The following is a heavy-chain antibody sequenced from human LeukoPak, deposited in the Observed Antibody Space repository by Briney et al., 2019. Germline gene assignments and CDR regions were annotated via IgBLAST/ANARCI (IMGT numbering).Heavy chain of an antibody. D-gene: IGHD2-15*01. CDR1: GFTLSNAW. J-gene: IGHJ5*01. V-gene: IGHV3-48*01. CDR3: IKEAGYCSGGGCYRWFDS. CDR2: ISTGGSTM. Sequence: GGSLRLSCAASGFTLSNAWMSWVRQAPGKGLEWISYISTGGSTMYYADSVKGRFTIARDDAQNSLSLQMNSLRADDTAVYYCIKEAGYCSGGGCYRWFDSWGQGTLVTVSS.